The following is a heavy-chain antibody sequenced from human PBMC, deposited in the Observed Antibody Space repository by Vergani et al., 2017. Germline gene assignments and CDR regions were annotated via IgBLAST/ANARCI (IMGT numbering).Heavy chain of an antibody. CDR3: AGGELEYYYDSSGYYSGPGYFDY. V-gene: IGHV4-38-2*02. J-gene: IGHJ4*02. CDR1: GGSISSGYY. Sequence: QVQLQESGPGLVKPSQTLSLTCTVSGGSISSGYYWGWIRQPPGKGLEWIGSIYHSGSTYYNPSLKSRVTISVDTSKNQFSLKLSSVTAADTAVYYCAGGELEYYYDSSGYYSGPGYFDYWGQGTLVTVSS. CDR2: IYHSGST. D-gene: IGHD3-22*01.